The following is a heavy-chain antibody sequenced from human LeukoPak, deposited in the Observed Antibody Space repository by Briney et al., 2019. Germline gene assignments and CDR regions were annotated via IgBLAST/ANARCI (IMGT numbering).Heavy chain of an antibody. J-gene: IGHJ4*02. Sequence: GGSLRLSCAASGFTVSSNYMSWVRQAPGKGLECVSVIYSGGSTYYADSVKGRFTISRDNSKNTLYLQMNSLRAEDTAVYYCARDVYDSSGYTRFFDYWGQGTLVTVSS. CDR1: GFTVSSNY. D-gene: IGHD3-22*01. CDR2: IYSGGST. V-gene: IGHV3-66*01. CDR3: ARDVYDSSGYTRFFDY.